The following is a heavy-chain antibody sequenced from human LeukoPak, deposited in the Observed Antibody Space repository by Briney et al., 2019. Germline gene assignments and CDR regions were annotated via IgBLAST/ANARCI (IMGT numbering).Heavy chain of an antibody. J-gene: IGHJ4*01. Sequence: PSETLSLTCAVYVGSFSGYHWSWIRQAPGKGLEWIGGINHNGNTNYKSSLKSRVTISADRSKNQFSLKMTSLTAADTAVYYCARQGQISAFDIWGHGNLVIVSS. CDR2: INHNGNT. CDR3: ARQGQISAFDI. D-gene: IGHD3-16*02. V-gene: IGHV4-34*01. CDR1: VGSFSGYH.